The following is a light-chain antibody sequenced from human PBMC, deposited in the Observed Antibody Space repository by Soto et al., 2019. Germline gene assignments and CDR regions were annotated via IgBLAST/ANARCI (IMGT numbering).Light chain of an antibody. CDR2: EVS. CDR1: SSDVGGYNY. Sequence: QCALAQPASVSGYPGQSITISCTGRSSDVGGYNYVSWYQQHPGKAPKFMIYEVSRRPSGVSNRFSGSKSGNTASLTVSGLQAEDEADYYCSSYTTSNTYVFGTGTKVTVL. CDR3: SSYTTSNTYV. V-gene: IGLV2-14*01. J-gene: IGLJ1*01.